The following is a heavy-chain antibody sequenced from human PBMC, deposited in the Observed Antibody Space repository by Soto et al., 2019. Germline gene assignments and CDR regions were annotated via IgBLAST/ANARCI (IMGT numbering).Heavy chain of an antibody. Sequence: EVQLVESGGGLVQPGGSLKLSCAASGFIFSGSAIHWVRQTSGKGLEWLGRIRSTLNSHATSYAESVRGRFTISRDDSEKKAYLQMNSLKTEDTAVYYCTRPRDGGNGYTFDQWGQGTLVTVSS. CDR1: GFIFSGSA. J-gene: IGHJ4*02. D-gene: IGHD3-22*01. CDR2: IRSTLNSHAT. V-gene: IGHV3-73*01. CDR3: TRPRDGGNGYTFDQ.